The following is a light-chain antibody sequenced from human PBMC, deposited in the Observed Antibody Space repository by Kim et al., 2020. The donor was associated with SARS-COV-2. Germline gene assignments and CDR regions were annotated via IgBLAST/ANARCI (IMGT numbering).Light chain of an antibody. Sequence: QSALTQPRSVSGSPGQSVTVSCTATTTDDDYKYVSWYQHHPGKAPKLIIYDANKRPSGVTDRFSGSRSGNTASLTISGLQADDEADYHCCSYADNFVVFGGGTQLTVL. CDR1: TTDDDYKY. J-gene: IGLJ2*01. CDR3: CSYADNFVV. V-gene: IGLV2-11*01. CDR2: DAN.